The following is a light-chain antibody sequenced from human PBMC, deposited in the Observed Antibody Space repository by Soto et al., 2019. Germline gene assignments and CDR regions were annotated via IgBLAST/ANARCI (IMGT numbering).Light chain of an antibody. CDR3: QQYSSSPRT. Sequence: EIVLTQSPGTLSLSPGERATLSCRASQSVSSNYLAWYQQKPGKAPRLLIYAASSRITGIPDRFSGGGSGTDFTIIISRLEHEDFAVYHCQQYSSSPRTFGQGTRVEIK. CDR2: AAS. J-gene: IGKJ1*01. CDR1: QSVSSNY. V-gene: IGKV3-20*01.